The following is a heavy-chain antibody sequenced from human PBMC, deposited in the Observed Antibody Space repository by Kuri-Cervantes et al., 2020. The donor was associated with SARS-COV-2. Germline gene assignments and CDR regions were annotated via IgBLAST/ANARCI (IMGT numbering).Heavy chain of an antibody. Sequence: ASVKVSCKASGYTFTSYDINWVRQATGQGLEWMGWMNPNSGNTGYAQKFQGRVTMTEDTSTDTAYMELSSLRSEDTAVYYYATTAANYYDSSGYYYGGSWFDPWGQGTLVTVSS. D-gene: IGHD3-22*01. CDR3: ATTAANYYDSSGYYYGGSWFDP. CDR1: GYTFTSYD. CDR2: MNPNSGNT. V-gene: IGHV1-8*01. J-gene: IGHJ5*02.